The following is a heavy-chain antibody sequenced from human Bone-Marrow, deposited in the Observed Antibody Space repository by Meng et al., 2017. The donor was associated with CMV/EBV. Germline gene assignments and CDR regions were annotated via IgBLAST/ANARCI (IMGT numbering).Heavy chain of an antibody. CDR1: GFTFSSYV. Sequence: GESLKISCAASGFTFSSYVMTWVRQAPGKGLEWVSAIGDGSGSTYYADSVRGRFTIARDSSKNTLYLQMNTQGAEDTAVYFGARKMVNDPFDSWGQGTMVTVSS. CDR3: ARKMVNDPFDS. CDR2: IGDGSGST. D-gene: IGHD1-1*01. V-gene: IGHV3-23*01. J-gene: IGHJ4*02.